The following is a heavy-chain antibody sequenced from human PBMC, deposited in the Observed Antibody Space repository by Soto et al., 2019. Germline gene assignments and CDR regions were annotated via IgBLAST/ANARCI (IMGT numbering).Heavy chain of an antibody. CDR3: AVRGVTTPLGYYYGMDV. CDR2: ISGSGSGT. CDR1: GFTFSSYA. Sequence: EVQLLESGGGLVQPGGSLRLSCAASGFTFSSYAMSWVRQAPGKGLEWVSAISGSGSGTYYADSVKGRFTISRDNSKNTLYLQMNSLRAEDTAVYYCAVRGVTTPLGYYYGMDVWGHGTPVTVSS. V-gene: IGHV3-23*01. D-gene: IGHD3-10*01. J-gene: IGHJ6*02.